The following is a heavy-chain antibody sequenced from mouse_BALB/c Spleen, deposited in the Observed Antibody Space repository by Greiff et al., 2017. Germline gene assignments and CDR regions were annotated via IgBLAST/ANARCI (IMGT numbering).Heavy chain of an antibody. V-gene: IGHV5-12-2*01. CDR1: GFTFSSYT. CDR2: ISSGGGST. CDR3: ARRYYDDAMDY. Sequence: EVHLVESGGGLVQPGGSLKLSCAASGFTFSSYTMSWVRQTPEKRLEWVAYISSGGGSTYYPDTVKGRFTISRDNAKNTLYLQMSSLKSEDTAMYYCARRYYDDAMDYWGQGTSVTVSS. J-gene: IGHJ4*01. D-gene: IGHD2-4*01.